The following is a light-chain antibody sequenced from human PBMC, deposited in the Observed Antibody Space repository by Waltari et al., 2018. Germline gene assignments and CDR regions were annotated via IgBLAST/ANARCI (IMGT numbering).Light chain of an antibody. CDR1: SGDVGGYDY. V-gene: IGLV2-14*01. J-gene: IGLJ3*02. CDR3: SSFTSSSTWV. Sequence: QSALTQPASVSGSPGQSITISCTGTSGDVGGYDYVSWYPHHPGKAPNLRIYEVTNRPSGVSNRFSGSKSGNTASLTISGLQAEDEADYYCSSFTSSSTWVFGGGTKLTVL. CDR2: EVT.